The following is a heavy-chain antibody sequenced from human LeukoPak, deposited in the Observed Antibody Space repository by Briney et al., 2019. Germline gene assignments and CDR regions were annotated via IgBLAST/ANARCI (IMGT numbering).Heavy chain of an antibody. J-gene: IGHJ4*02. Sequence: GGSLRLSCAASGFTFSSYSMNWVRQAPGKGLEWVSSISSSSSYIYYADSVKGRFTISRDNAKNSLYLQMNSLRAEDTAVYYCARDPHGDYYDSSGYSLDFDYWGQETLVTVSS. V-gene: IGHV3-21*01. CDR2: ISSSSSYI. CDR3: ARDPHGDYYDSSGYSLDFDY. CDR1: GFTFSSYS. D-gene: IGHD3-22*01.